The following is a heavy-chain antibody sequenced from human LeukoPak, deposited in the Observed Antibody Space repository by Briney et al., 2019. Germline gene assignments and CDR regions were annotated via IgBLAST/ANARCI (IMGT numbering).Heavy chain of an antibody. Sequence: PSETLSLTCAVYGGSFSGYYWSWIRQPPGKGLEWIGEINHSGSTNYNPSLKSRVTISVDTSKNQFSLKLSSVTAADTAVYYCAREAGSGWYGGTRRELDSWGQGTLVTVSS. CDR3: AREAGSGWYGGTRRELDS. D-gene: IGHD6-19*01. J-gene: IGHJ4*02. CDR2: INHSGST. V-gene: IGHV4-34*01. CDR1: GGSFSGYY.